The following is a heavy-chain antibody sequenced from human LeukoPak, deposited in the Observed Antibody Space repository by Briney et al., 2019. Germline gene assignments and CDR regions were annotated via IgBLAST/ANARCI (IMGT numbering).Heavy chain of an antibody. J-gene: IGHJ6*02. V-gene: IGHV1-69*04. CDR2: IIPILGIA. D-gene: IGHD2-21*01. Sequence: SVKVSCKASGGTFSSYAISWVRQAPGQGLEWMGRIIPILGIANYAQKFQGRVTITADKSTSTAYMELSSLRSEDTAVYYCAAITHPYYYYGMDVWGQGTTVTVSS. CDR3: AAITHPYYYYGMDV. CDR1: GGTFSSYA.